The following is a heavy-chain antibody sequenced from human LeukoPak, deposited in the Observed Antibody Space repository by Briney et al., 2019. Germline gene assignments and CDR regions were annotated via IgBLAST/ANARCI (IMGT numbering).Heavy chain of an antibody. D-gene: IGHD3-22*01. Sequence: ASVKVSCKASGYTFTSYGISWVRQAPGQGLEWMGWISAYNGNTNYAQKLQGRVTMTTDTSTSTAYMELRSPRSDDTAVYYCARESDYYYDSSGYYLFDYWGQGTLVTVSS. J-gene: IGHJ4*02. V-gene: IGHV1-18*01. CDR3: ARESDYYYDSSGYYLFDY. CDR2: ISAYNGNT. CDR1: GYTFTSYG.